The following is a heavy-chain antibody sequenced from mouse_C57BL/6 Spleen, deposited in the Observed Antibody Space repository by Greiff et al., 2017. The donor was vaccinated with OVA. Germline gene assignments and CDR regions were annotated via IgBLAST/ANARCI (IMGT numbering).Heavy chain of an antibody. CDR3: ARRAYDYYFDY. CDR1: GYTFTSYW. D-gene: IGHD2-12*01. Sequence: QVQLQQPGAELVIPGASVKLSCKASGYTFTSYWMHWVKQRPGQGLEWIGEIDPSDSYTNYNQKFKGKSTLTVDKSSSTAYMQLSSLTSEDSAVYYCARRAYDYYFDYWGQGTTLTVSS. CDR2: IDPSDSYT. J-gene: IGHJ2*01. V-gene: IGHV1-69*01.